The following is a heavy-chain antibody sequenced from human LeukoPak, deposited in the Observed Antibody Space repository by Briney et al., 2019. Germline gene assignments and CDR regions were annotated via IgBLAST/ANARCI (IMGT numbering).Heavy chain of an antibody. J-gene: IGHJ5*02. CDR1: GSTFSSYS. CDR2: ISSSSSYI. V-gene: IGHV3-21*01. Sequence: PGGSLRLSCAASGSTFSSYSMNWVRQAPGKGLEWVSSISSSSSYIYYADSVKGRFTISGDNAKNSLYLQMNSLRAEDTAVYYCARDSHTVAAPRPNWFDPWGQGTLVTVSS. CDR3: ARDSHTVAAPRPNWFDP. D-gene: IGHD2-15*01.